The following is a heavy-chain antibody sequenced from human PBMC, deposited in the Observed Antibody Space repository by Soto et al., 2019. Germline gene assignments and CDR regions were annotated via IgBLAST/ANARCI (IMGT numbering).Heavy chain of an antibody. Sequence: QVQLQESGPGLVKPSQTLSLTCTVSGGSISSGGYYWSWIRQHPGKVLEWIGYIYYSGSTYYNPSLKSRVTISVDTSKNQFSLKLSSVTAADTAVYYCARLRGLHSRRFDPWGQGTLVTVSS. V-gene: IGHV4-31*03. D-gene: IGHD4-17*01. CDR1: GGSISSGGYY. CDR2: IYYSGST. J-gene: IGHJ5*02. CDR3: ARLRGLHSRRFDP.